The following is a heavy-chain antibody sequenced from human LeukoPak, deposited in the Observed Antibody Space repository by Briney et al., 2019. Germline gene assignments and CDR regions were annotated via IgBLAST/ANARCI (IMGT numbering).Heavy chain of an antibody. CDR3: AKDPIRGVRPYYFSS. D-gene: IGHD3-10*01. CDR1: GYTFTSYY. Sequence: GASVKVSCKASGYTFTSYYMHWVRQAPGQGLEWMGIINPSGGSTSYAQKFQGRFTISRDNSKNTLYLHMNSLRAEDTAVYYCAKDPIRGVRPYYFSSWGQGTLVTVSS. CDR2: INPSGGST. V-gene: IGHV1-46*01. J-gene: IGHJ4*02.